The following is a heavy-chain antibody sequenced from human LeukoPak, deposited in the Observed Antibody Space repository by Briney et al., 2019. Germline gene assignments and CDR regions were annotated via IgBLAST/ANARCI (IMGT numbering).Heavy chain of an antibody. CDR3: ATLVSSGYGEFDY. CDR1: GYTFTNYG. V-gene: IGHV1-18*01. J-gene: IGHJ4*02. Sequence: ASVKVSCKASGYTFTNYGLSWVRQAPGQGLEWMGRISAYNGNTNYAQKFQGRVTMTTDTSTNTAYMELRSLRSDDTAVYYCATLVSSGYGEFDYWGQGTLVTVSS. D-gene: IGHD3-22*01. CDR2: ISAYNGNT.